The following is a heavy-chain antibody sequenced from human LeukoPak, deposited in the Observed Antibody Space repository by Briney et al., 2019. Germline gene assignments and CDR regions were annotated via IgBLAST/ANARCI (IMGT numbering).Heavy chain of an antibody. CDR3: ATPLDYYDSSGYHQGGD. CDR2: IKQDGSKK. Sequence: GGSLRLSCATSRFTLSSYWMTWVRQAPGKGLEWVANIKQDGSKKNYVDSVKGRFTISRDNAKNSLYLQMNSLRAEDTAVYYCATPLDYYDSSGYHQGGDWGQGTLVTVSA. CDR1: RFTLSSYW. D-gene: IGHD3-22*01. J-gene: IGHJ4*02. V-gene: IGHV3-7*03.